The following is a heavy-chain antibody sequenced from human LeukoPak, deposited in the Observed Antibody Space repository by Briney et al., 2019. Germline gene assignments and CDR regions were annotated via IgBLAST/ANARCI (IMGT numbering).Heavy chain of an antibody. CDR3: AKDPARRVATMVDY. V-gene: IGHV3-74*01. J-gene: IGHJ4*02. Sequence: GGSLRLSCAASGFTFSSYWMHWVRQAPGKGLVWVSRINSDGSSTSYADSVKGRFTISRDNSKNTLYLQMNSLRAEDTAVYYCAKDPARRVATMVDYWGQGTLVTVSS. D-gene: IGHD5-12*01. CDR2: INSDGSST. CDR1: GFTFSSYW.